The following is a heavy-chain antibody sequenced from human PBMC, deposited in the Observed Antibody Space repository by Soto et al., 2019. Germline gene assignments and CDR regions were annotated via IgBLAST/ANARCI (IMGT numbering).Heavy chain of an antibody. CDR2: ISSSGATI. CDR1: GFTFSDYE. Sequence: ESGGGLVQPGGSLRLSCAASGFTFSDYEMNWVRQAPGKGLEWVSSISSSGATIYYADSVKGRFTISRDNAKNSLYLQMNSLRAEDTAVYYCARVIDFVWGSFRPLDYWGQGTLVSVSS. J-gene: IGHJ4*02. D-gene: IGHD3-16*02. V-gene: IGHV3-48*03. CDR3: ARVIDFVWGSFRPLDY.